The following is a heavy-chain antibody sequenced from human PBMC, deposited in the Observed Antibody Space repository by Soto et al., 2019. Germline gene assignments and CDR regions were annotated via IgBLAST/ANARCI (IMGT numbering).Heavy chain of an antibody. CDR2: IYYSGST. V-gene: IGHV4-30-4*01. CDR1: GGSISSSDHY. D-gene: IGHD3-16*01. J-gene: IGHJ5*02. Sequence: QVQLQESGPGLVKPSQTLSLTCSVSGGSISSSDHYWSWIRQPPGKGLEWIGYIYYSGSTYYNPSLKRRVTIPGYTSKNQFSLQVSSVPAADTAVDHCAGLGAYALRPDWFATWGQGTLVTVSS. CDR3: AGLGAYALRPDWFAT.